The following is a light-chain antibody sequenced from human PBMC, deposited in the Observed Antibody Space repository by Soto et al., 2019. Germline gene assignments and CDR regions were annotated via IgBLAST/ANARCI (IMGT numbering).Light chain of an antibody. V-gene: IGKV1-39*01. Sequence: DIQMTQSPSSLSASVGDRVTITCRASQSISRYVNWYQQKPGKATKLLIYAASSLPSGVPSRFSGSGSGTDFTLTISSLQPEDFATYYCQQSYGTPLTFGGGTKVEIK. J-gene: IGKJ4*01. CDR3: QQSYGTPLT. CDR1: QSISRY. CDR2: AAS.